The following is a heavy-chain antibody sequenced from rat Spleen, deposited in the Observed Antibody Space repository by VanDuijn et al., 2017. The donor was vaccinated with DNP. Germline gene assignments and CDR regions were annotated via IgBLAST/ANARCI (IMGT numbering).Heavy chain of an antibody. J-gene: IGHJ2*01. D-gene: IGHD1-6*01. CDR2: ISSSGGSA. CDR1: GITFSDYH. V-gene: IGHV5-25*01. CDR3: ASRIMYTTDDYEAY. Sequence: EVQLVESGGGLVQPGRSLKLSCAASGITFSDYHMAWVRQAPTKGLEWVATISSSGGSAYYRDSVKGRFTISRDNAKSTLFLQMNSLRSEDTATYYCASRIMYTTDDYEAYWGQGVMVTVSS.